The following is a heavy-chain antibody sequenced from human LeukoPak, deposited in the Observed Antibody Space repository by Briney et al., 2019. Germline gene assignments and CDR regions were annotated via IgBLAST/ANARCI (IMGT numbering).Heavy chain of an antibody. CDR1: GFTFDDYG. CDR2: INWNGGST. V-gene: IGHV3-20*04. J-gene: IGHJ4*02. D-gene: IGHD3-3*01. Sequence: GGSLRLSCAASGFTFDDYGMSWVRQAPGKGLEWVSGINWNGGSTGYADSVKGRFTISRDNAKNSLYLQMNSLRAEDTALYYCARDRGYDFWSGYSYWGQGTLVTVSS. CDR3: ARDRGYDFWSGYSY.